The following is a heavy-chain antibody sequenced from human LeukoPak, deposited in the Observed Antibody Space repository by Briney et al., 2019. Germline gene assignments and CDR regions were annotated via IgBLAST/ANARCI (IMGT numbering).Heavy chain of an antibody. CDR3: AKDLGYCSGGSCYVFDY. J-gene: IGHJ4*02. CDR2: ISYDGSNK. D-gene: IGHD2-15*01. V-gene: IGHV3-30*18. Sequence: GRSLRLSCAASGFTFSSYGMHWVRQAPGKGLEWVAVISYDGSNKYYADSVKGRFTTSRDNSKNTLYLRMNSLRAEDTAVYYCAKDLGYCSGGSCYVFDYWGQGTLVTVSS. CDR1: GFTFSSYG.